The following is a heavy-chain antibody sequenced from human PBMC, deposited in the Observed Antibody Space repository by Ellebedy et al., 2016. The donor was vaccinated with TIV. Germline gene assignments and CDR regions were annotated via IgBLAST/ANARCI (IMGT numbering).Heavy chain of an antibody. CDR1: GYSFTRYW. D-gene: IGHD2-21*02. Sequence: GESLKISCKGSGYSFTRYWIGWVRQMPGKGLEWMGTIYPGDSETKYSPSLEGQVTISADKSISTAYLQWSNLKASDTAMYYCARHPANLTGDMSVRIGYLQDWGQGTLVTVSS. CDR2: IYPGDSET. J-gene: IGHJ1*01. CDR3: ARHPANLTGDMSVRIGYLQD. V-gene: IGHV5-51*01.